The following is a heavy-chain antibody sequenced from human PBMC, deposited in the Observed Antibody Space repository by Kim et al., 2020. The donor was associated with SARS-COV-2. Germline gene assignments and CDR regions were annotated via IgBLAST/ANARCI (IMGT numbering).Heavy chain of an antibody. J-gene: IGHJ5*02. CDR3: ARDAMASFKNYDILTGYYPIWFDP. Sequence: ASVKVSCKASGYTFTSYAMHWVRQAPGQRLEWMGWINAGNGNTKYSQKFQGRVTITRDTSASTAYMELSSLRSEDTAVYYCARDAMASFKNYDILTGYYPIWFDPWGQGTLVTVSS. CDR2: INAGNGNT. D-gene: IGHD3-9*01. CDR1: GYTFTSYA. V-gene: IGHV1-3*01.